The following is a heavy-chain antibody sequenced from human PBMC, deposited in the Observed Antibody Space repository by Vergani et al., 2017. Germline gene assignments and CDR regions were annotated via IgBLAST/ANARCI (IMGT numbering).Heavy chain of an antibody. V-gene: IGHV3-9*01. CDR3: AKDRPTYGMDV. J-gene: IGHJ6*02. CDR1: GFTFDDYA. CDR2: ISWNSGSI. Sequence: EVQLVESGGGLVQPGRSLRLSCAASGFTFDDYAMHWVRQAPGKGLEWVSGISWNSGSIGYADSVKGRFTISRDNAKNSLYLQMNSLRAEDTAVYYCAKDRPTYGMDVWGQGTTVTVSS.